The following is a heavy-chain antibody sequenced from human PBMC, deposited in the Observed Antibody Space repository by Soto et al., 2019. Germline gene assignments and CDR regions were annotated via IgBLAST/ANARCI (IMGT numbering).Heavy chain of an antibody. CDR3: ARGPGLYSSPPFDP. CDR2: IYYSGGT. CDR1: GGSISGHY. D-gene: IGHD6-13*01. Sequence: PSETLSLTCTVSGGSISGHYWSWIRQPPGKGLEWIGYIYYSGGTNYNPSLKSPVIISLDTSRNQFSLNLSSVTAADTAVYFCARGPGLYSSPPFDPWGRGILVTVSS. J-gene: IGHJ5*02. V-gene: IGHV4-59*11.